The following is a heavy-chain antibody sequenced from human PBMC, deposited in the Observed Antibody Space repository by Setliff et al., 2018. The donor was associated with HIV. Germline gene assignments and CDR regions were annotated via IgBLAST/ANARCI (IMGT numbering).Heavy chain of an antibody. CDR3: ARGQLWSPYYFDY. CDR1: GGSISSGGYF. D-gene: IGHD5-18*01. Sequence: LSLTCTVSGGSISSGGYFWSWIRQPAGKGLEWIGRIYTSGSSNYNPSLTSRVTISVDTSKNQFSLRLSSVTAADTAVYYCARGQLWSPYYFDYWGQGTLVTVSS. V-gene: IGHV4-61*02. J-gene: IGHJ4*02. CDR2: IYTSGSS.